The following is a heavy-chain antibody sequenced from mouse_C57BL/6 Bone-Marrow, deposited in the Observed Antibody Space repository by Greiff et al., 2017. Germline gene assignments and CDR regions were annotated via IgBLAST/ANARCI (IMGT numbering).Heavy chain of an antibody. Sequence: VKLMESGPELVKPGASVKISCKASGYAFSSSWMNWVKQRPGKGLEWIGRIYPGDGDTNYNGKFKGKATLTADKSSSTAYMQLSSLTSEDSAVYFCARSGGSVYFDYWGQGTTLTVSS. J-gene: IGHJ2*01. D-gene: IGHD1-1*01. CDR1: GYAFSSSW. CDR2: IYPGDGDT. CDR3: ARSGGSVYFDY. V-gene: IGHV1-82*01.